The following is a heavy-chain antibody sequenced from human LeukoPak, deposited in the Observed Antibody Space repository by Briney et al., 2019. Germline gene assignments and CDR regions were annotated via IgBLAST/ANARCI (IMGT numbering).Heavy chain of an antibody. CDR3: ARQYSGGWSMNV. J-gene: IGHJ6*04. CDR2: IYQSGRT. Sequence: SGTLSLTCAVSGYSLSSGYYWGWIRQAPGKGLGWIGSIYQSGRTYYNPTLKSRVTMSVDTSKNQFSLKLSSVTAAATAVYYCARQYSGGWSMNVWGKGTTVTVSS. D-gene: IGHD6-19*01. V-gene: IGHV4-38-2*01. CDR1: GYSLSSGYY.